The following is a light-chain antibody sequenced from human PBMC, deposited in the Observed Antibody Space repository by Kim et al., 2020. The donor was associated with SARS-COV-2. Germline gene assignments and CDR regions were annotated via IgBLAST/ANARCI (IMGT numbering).Light chain of an antibody. Sequence: TPGDRPPLSSRDSQSVICLYFAWYQQKPLHPPTLLFYSPYTSATGIPDIFSVRGSGTDFTLTISTLGPGEVSVYHCLQYGSSPLTFGGGTQVDIK. CDR3: LQYGSSPLT. J-gene: IGKJ4*01. CDR1: QSVICLY. V-gene: IGKV3-20*01. CDR2: SPY.